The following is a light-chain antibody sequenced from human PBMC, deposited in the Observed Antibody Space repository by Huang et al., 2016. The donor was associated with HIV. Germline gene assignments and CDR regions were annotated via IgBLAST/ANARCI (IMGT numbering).Light chain of an antibody. CDR1: QSVNST. CDR2: GAS. V-gene: IGKV3-15*01. CDR3: QHYNDWPPWT. J-gene: IGKJ1*01. Sequence: EIVMTQSPATLSVSPGERATLSCRASQSVNSTLAWYQQKPGQAPRLFIYGASTRATGIPARFSGSGSGTEFTLTISSLQSEDCAVYYCQHYNDWPPWTFGQGTKVEIK.